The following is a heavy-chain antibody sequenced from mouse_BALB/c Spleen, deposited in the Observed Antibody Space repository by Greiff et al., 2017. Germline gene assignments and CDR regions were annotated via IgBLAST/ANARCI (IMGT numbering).Heavy chain of an antibody. V-gene: IGHV1-80*01. Sequence: QVQLKESGAELVRPGSSVKISCKASGYAFSSYWMNWVKQRPGQGLEWIGQIYPGDGDTNYNGKFKGKATLTADKSSSTAYMQLSSLTSEDSAVYFCARGGWLLRYFDVWGAGTTVTVSS. CDR1: GYAFSSYW. CDR3: ARGGWLLRYFDV. CDR2: IYPGDGDT. D-gene: IGHD2-3*01. J-gene: IGHJ1*01.